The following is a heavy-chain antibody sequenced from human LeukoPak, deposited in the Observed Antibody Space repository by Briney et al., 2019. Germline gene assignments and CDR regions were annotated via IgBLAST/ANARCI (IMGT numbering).Heavy chain of an antibody. CDR3: ARAAGYCTNGVCYTDY. Sequence: ASVKVSCKASGYTFTSYGISWVRQAPGQGLEWMGWISAYNGNTNYAQKLQGRVTMTTDTSTSTAYMELRSLRSEDTAVYYCARAAGYCTNGVCYTDYWGQGTLVTVSS. J-gene: IGHJ4*02. CDR1: GYTFTSYG. V-gene: IGHV1-18*01. D-gene: IGHD2-8*01. CDR2: ISAYNGNT.